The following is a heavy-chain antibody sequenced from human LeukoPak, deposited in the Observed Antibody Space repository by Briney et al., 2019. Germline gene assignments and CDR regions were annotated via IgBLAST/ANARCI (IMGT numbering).Heavy chain of an antibody. CDR2: INPNSGGT. V-gene: IGHV1-2*02. J-gene: IGHJ6*03. Sequence: ASVKVSCKASGYTFTGYYMHWVRQAPGQGLEWMGWINPNSGGTNYAQKFQGRVTITADESTSTAYMELSSLRFEDTAEYYCARFLKNPVNRGGPANYYMDVWGKGTTVT. CDR1: GYTFTGYY. D-gene: IGHD2/OR15-2a*01. CDR3: ARFLKNPVNRGGPANYYMDV.